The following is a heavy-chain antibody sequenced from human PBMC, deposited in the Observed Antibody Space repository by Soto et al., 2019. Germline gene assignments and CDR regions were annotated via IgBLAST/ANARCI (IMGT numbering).Heavy chain of an antibody. CDR2: IYYPGST. CDR1: GGSVSSGSYC. Sequence: SETLSLTCGVSGGSVSSGSYCWSWIRQLPGKGLDWVGYIYYPGSTNYNPSLKSRVTISIDTSTNQFSLKLSSVAAADTVVFYCARSLGTVYDSLPDYWGQGTLVTVSS. D-gene: IGHD3-22*01. V-gene: IGHV4-61*01. CDR3: ARSLGTVYDSLPDY. J-gene: IGHJ4*01.